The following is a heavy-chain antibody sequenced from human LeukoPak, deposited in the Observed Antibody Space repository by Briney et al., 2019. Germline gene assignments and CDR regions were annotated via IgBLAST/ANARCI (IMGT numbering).Heavy chain of an antibody. D-gene: IGHD4-11*01. J-gene: IGHJ4*02. Sequence: PSETLSLTCTVSGYSISSGYYWGWIRQPPGKGLEWIGSIYHSGNTYYNPSLKSRVTISVDTSKNQFSLKLSSVTAADTAVYFCARLTTRNRGLIGPRKYYFDYWGQGTLVTVSS. CDR2: IYHSGNT. CDR1: GYSISSGYY. V-gene: IGHV4-38-2*02. CDR3: ARLTTRNRGLIGPRKYYFDY.